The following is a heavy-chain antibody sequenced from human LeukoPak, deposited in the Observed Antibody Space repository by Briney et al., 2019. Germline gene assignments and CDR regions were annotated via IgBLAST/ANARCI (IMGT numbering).Heavy chain of an antibody. CDR1: GYSFAFYW. Sequence: RGESLKISCKGSGYSFAFYWIGWVRQMPGKGLEWMGIIYPGDSDTRYSPSFQGQVTISADKSISTAYLQWSSLKASDTAIYYCARLGYSGYDWATLWFDPWGQGTLVTVSS. V-gene: IGHV5-51*01. D-gene: IGHD5-12*01. CDR3: ARLGYSGYDWATLWFDP. J-gene: IGHJ5*02. CDR2: IYPGDSDT.